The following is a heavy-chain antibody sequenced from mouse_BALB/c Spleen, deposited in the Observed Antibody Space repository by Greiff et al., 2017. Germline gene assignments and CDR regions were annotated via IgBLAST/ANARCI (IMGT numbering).Heavy chain of an antibody. Sequence: VMLVESGAELARPGASVKMSCKASGYTFTSYTMHWVKQRPGQGLEWIGYINPSSGYTNYNQKFKDKATLTADKSSSTAYMQLSSLTSEDSAVYYCAGSTLFDYWGQGTTLTVSS. CDR3: AGSTLFDY. CDR2: INPSSGYT. D-gene: IGHD2-1*01. V-gene: IGHV1-4*01. J-gene: IGHJ2*01. CDR1: GYTFTSYT.